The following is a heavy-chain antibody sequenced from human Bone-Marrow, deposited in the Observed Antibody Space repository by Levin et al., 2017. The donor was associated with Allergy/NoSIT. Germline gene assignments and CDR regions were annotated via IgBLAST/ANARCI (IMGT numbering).Heavy chain of an antibody. CDR2: ISYDETTK. CDR1: GFTFSNYA. J-gene: IGHJ4*02. D-gene: IGHD3-10*01. Sequence: SCAASGFTFSNYAMLWVRQAPGKGLEWVAIISYDETTKYYADSVKGRFTISRDNSKNTLYLQLNSLRAEDTAVYYCARDSLGNDYWGQGTLVTVSS. CDR3: ARDSLGNDY. V-gene: IGHV3-30-3*01.